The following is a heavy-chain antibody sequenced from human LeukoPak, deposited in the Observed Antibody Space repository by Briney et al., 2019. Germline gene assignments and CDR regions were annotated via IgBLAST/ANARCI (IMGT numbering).Heavy chain of an antibody. D-gene: IGHD3-9*01. Sequence: PSETLSLTCTVSGGSISSSSYYWGWIRQPPGKGLEWIGSIYYSGSTYYNPSLKSRVTISVDTSKNQFSLKLSSVTAADTAVYYCARRRVRYFDWSPIDYWGQGTLVTVSS. CDR1: GGSISSSSYY. CDR3: ARRRVRYFDWSPIDY. CDR2: IYYSGST. J-gene: IGHJ4*02. V-gene: IGHV4-39*01.